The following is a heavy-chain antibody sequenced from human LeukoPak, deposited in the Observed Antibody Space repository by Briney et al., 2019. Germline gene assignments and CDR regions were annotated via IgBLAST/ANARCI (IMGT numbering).Heavy chain of an antibody. D-gene: IGHD2-21*02. Sequence: ASVRVSCKASGYTFTSYYMHWVRQAPGQGLEWTGIINPSGGSTSYAQKFQGRVTMTRDTSTSTVYMELSSLRSEDTAVYYCASHCGGDCSKPFDHWGQGTLVTVSS. J-gene: IGHJ4*02. CDR2: INPSGGST. V-gene: IGHV1-46*01. CDR3: ASHCGGDCSKPFDH. CDR1: GYTFTSYY.